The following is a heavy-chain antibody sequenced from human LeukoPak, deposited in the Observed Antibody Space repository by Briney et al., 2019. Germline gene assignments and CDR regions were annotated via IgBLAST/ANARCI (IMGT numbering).Heavy chain of an antibody. V-gene: IGHV3-74*01. J-gene: IGHJ4*02. CDR1: GFTFSTYW. Sequence: PGGSLRLSCAASGFTFSTYWMRWVRQAPGKGLVWVSRFNGDGRSPAYADSAKGRFTISRDNAKNTLFLEMNSLRAEDTAVYHCAKAGGRYCSSATCNRYDYWGQGALVIVSS. CDR3: AKAGGRYCSSATCNRYDY. D-gene: IGHD2-2*02. CDR2: FNGDGRSP.